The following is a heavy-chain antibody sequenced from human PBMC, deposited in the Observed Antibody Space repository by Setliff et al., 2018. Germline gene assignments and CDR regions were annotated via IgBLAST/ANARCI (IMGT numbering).Heavy chain of an antibody. Sequence: PSETLSLTCSVSGDSINSGTYYWSWFRQSAGKGLEWIGRIYTSGSTNYNPSLKSRVTISVDTSKNQFSLKLTSVTAADTAVYYCASGLNWLSSTEFDYWGQGTLVTVSS. D-gene: IGHD1-20*01. CDR2: IYTSGST. J-gene: IGHJ4*02. CDR1: GDSINSGTYY. CDR3: ASGLNWLSSTEFDY. V-gene: IGHV4-61*02.